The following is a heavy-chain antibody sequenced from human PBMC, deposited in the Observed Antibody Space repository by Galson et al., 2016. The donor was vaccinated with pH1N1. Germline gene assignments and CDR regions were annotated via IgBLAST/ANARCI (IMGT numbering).Heavy chain of an antibody. D-gene: IGHD3-22*01. V-gene: IGHV3-11*01. Sequence: SLRLSCAASGFTFSDYYMSWIRQAPGKGLEWISYSDSRGRTIRYAESVKGRFTISRDNTKNSLYLQMNSLRVEDTALYYCARDPSADYDSSGFRYFDFWGRGTLVTVSS. CDR3: ARDPSADYDSSGFRYFDF. CDR1: GFTFSDYY. CDR2: SDSRGRTI. J-gene: IGHJ2*01.